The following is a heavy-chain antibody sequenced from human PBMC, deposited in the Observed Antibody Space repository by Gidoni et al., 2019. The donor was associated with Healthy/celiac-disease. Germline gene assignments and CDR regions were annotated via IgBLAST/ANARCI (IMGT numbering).Heavy chain of an antibody. J-gene: IGHJ3*02. D-gene: IGHD3-9*01. V-gene: IGHV3-11*05. CDR3: ARTISSDAFDI. CDR2: ISSSSSYT. CDR1: GFTFSDYY. Sequence: QVQLVESGGGLVKPGGSLRLSCAASGFTFSDYYMSWIRQAPGKGLEWVSYISSSSSYTNYADSVKGRFTISRDNAKNSLYLQMNSLRAEDTAVYYCARTISSDAFDIWGQGTMVTVSS.